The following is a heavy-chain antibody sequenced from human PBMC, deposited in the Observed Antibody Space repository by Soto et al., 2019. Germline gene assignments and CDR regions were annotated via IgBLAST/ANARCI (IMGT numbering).Heavy chain of an antibody. J-gene: IGHJ6*03. CDR1: GFTFSSYA. V-gene: IGHV3-23*01. CDR2: ISGSGGST. D-gene: IGHD6-19*01. CDR3: AKTRGWPRGYYYYMDV. Sequence: GGSLRLSCAASGFTFSSYAMSWVRQAPGKGLEWVSAISGSGGSTYYADSVKGRFTISRDNSKNTLYLQMNSLRAEDTAVYYCAKTRGWPRGYYYYMDVWGKGTTVTVSS.